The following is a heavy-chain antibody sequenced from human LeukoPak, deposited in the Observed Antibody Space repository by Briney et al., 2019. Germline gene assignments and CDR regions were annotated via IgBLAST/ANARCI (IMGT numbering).Heavy chain of an antibody. CDR3: AKSAGGHYFGAGSYYTWDFQH. CDR1: GFTFSSYA. Sequence: GGSLRLSCAASGFTFSSYAMSWVRQAPGKGLEWVSSISGSGGSTYYADSVKGRFTISRDNSKNTLYLQVNSLRAEDTAVYYCAKSAGGHYFGAGSYYTWDFQHWGQGTLVTVSS. J-gene: IGHJ1*01. D-gene: IGHD3-10*01. CDR2: ISGSGGST. V-gene: IGHV3-23*01.